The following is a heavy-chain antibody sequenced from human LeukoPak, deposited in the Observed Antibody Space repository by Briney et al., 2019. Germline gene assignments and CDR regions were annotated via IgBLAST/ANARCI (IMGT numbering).Heavy chain of an antibody. CDR1: GFTVDSNY. D-gene: IGHD3-3*01. Sequence: GGSLRLSCAASGFTVDSNYLSWVRQAPGKGLEWVSTIYTGGNTYYAASVKGRFTISRDFSKNTVFLHMNSLRAEDTAMYYCARAGSFWSGYPTRNDYWGQGTLVTVSS. V-gene: IGHV3-53*01. J-gene: IGHJ4*02. CDR3: ARAGSFWSGYPTRNDY. CDR2: IYTGGNT.